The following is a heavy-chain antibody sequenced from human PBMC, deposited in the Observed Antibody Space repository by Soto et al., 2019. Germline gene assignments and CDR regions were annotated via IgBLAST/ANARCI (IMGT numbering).Heavy chain of an antibody. J-gene: IGHJ3*02. Sequence: PSQTLSLTRAISGDSVSSNSAAWNRIRQSPSRGLEWLGRTYYRSQWYDDYAISVQSRIVISPDTSKNQFSLKLSSVTAADTAVYYCVSSRTAVFGDALDIWALGTMVTVSS. CDR3: VSSRTAVFGDALDI. CDR2: TYYRSQWYD. V-gene: IGHV6-1*01. CDR1: GDSVSSNSAA. D-gene: IGHD3-3*01.